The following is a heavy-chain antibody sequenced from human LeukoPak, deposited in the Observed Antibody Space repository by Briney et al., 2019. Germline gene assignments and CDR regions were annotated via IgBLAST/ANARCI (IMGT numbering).Heavy chain of an antibody. CDR3: AREDYYYGMDV. J-gene: IGHJ6*02. CDR2: MNPNSGNT. CDR1: GYTFTSYD. Sequence: ASVKVSCKASGYTFTSYDINWVRQATGQGLEWMGWMNPNSGNTGYAQKFQGRVTITADKSTSTAYMELSSLRSEDTAVYYCAREDYYYGMDVWGQGTTVTVSS. V-gene: IGHV1-8*01.